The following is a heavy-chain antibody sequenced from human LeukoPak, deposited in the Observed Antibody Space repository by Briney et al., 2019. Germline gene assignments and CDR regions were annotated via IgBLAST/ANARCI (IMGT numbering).Heavy chain of an antibody. CDR2: IYYSGST. J-gene: IGHJ4*02. CDR3: ASAGRGYSYGYFDY. Sequence: SSETLSLTCTVSGGSISSYYWSWNRQPPGKGLEWIGYIYYSGSTNYNPSLKSRVTISVDTSKNQFSLRLSSVTAADTAVYYCASAGRGYSYGYFDYWGQGTLVTVSS. D-gene: IGHD5-18*01. V-gene: IGHV4-59*08. CDR1: GGSISSYY.